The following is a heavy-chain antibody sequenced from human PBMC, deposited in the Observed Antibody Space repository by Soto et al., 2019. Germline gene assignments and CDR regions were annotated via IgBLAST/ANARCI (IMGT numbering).Heavy chain of an antibody. CDR1: GGTFSSYA. D-gene: IGHD6-13*01. Sequence: QVQLVQSGAEVKKPGSSVKVSCKASGGTFSSYAISWVRQAPGQGLEWMGGIIPIFGTANYAQKFQGRATIPADESPSPAYMELSSLSSEDTAVYYCARGEYSSSWYDYWGQGTLVTVSS. J-gene: IGHJ4*02. CDR3: ARGEYSSSWYDY. V-gene: IGHV1-69*12. CDR2: IIPIFGTA.